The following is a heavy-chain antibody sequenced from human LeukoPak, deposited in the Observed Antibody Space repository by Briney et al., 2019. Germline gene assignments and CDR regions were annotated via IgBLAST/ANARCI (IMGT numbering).Heavy chain of an antibody. V-gene: IGHV3-23*01. J-gene: IGHJ4*02. CDR1: GFTFSSYA. CDR2: ISGSGGST. Sequence: GGSLRLSCAASGFTFSSYAMSWVRQAPGKGLEWVSAISGSGGSTYYADSVRGRFTISRDNAKNSLYLQMNSLRAEDTAVYYCAREEGALDYWGQGTLVTVSS. CDR3: AREEGALDY.